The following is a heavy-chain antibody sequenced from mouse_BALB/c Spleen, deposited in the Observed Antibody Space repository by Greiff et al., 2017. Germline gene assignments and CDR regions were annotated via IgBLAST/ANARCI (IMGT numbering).Heavy chain of an antibody. D-gene: IGHD1-2*01. V-gene: IGHV1-15*01. CDR1: GYTFTDYE. CDR2: IDPETGGT. Sequence: VKLQQSGAELVRPGASVTLSCKASGYTFTDYEMHWVKQTPVHGLEWIGAIDPETGGTAYNQKFKGKATLTADKSSSTAYMELRSLTSEDSAVYYCTRKELRLPWFAYWGQGTLVTVSA. CDR3: TRKELRLPWFAY. J-gene: IGHJ3*01.